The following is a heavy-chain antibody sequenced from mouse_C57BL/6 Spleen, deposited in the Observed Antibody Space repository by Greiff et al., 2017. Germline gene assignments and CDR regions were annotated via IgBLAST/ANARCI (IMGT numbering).Heavy chain of an antibody. CDR1: GYTFTGYY. J-gene: IGHJ3*01. D-gene: IGHD2-1*01. V-gene: IGHV1-26*01. Sequence: VQLQQSGPELVKPGASVKISCKASGYTFTGYYMNWVKQSHGKSLEWIGDIIPNNGGTSYNQKFKGKATLTVDKSSSTAYMELRSLTSEDSAVYYCARWVYYGNYGGWFAYWGQGTLVTVSA. CDR3: ARWVYYGNYGGWFAY. CDR2: IIPNNGGT.